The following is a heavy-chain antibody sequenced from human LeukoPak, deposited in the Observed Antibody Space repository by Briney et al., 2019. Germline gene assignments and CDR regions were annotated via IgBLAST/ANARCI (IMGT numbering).Heavy chain of an antibody. J-gene: IGHJ3*02. Sequence: KSGGSLRLSCAASGFTFSSYSVNWVRQAPGKGLEWVSSISSSSSYIYYADSVKGRFTISRDNSKNTLYLQMNSLRAEDTAVYYCARERETPVDAFDIWGQGTMVTVSS. CDR2: ISSSSSYI. CDR3: ARERETPVDAFDI. D-gene: IGHD1-26*01. CDR1: GFTFSSYS. V-gene: IGHV3-21*01.